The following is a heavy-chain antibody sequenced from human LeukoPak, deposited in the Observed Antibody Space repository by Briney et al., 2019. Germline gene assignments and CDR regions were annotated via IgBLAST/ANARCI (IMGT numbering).Heavy chain of an antibody. CDR3: AAELYGVYTDCCTSHL. J-gene: IGHJ3*01. CDR1: GFTFSTSA. Sequence: GASVKVSCKTSGFTFSTSAVQWVRQARGQRLEWIGWIIVGSGATNYAQSLQGRFTITRDMSTNTAYMELSSLGSEDSAVYYCAAELYGVYTDCCTSHLWGQGTMVTVSS. CDR2: IIVGSGAT. D-gene: IGHD4/OR15-4a*01. V-gene: IGHV1-58*01.